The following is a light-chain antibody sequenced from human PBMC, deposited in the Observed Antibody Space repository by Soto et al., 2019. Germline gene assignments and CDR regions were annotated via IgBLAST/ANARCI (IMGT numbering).Light chain of an antibody. CDR1: SDYNNYK. CDR2: VGTGGIVG. V-gene: IGLV9-49*01. J-gene: IGLJ1*01. Sequence: QPVLTQPPSASASLGASVTLTCTLSSDYNNYKVDWYQQRPGKGPRFVMRVGTGGIVGSKGDGIPDRFSVLGSGQNRYLTINNLQEEDESDYHCGADHGSGTNFVYVLGTGTKVTVL. CDR3: GADHGSGTNFVYV.